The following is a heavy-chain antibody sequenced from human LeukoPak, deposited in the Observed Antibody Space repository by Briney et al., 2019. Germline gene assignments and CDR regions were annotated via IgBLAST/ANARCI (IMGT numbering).Heavy chain of an antibody. J-gene: IGHJ5*02. CDR3: ARRIAVAGTAPSWFDP. V-gene: IGHV4-39*01. CDR2: IYYSGST. CDR1: GGSISSSSYY. D-gene: IGHD6-19*01. Sequence: SETLSLTCTVSGGSISSSSYYWGWIRPPLGKGLEWIGSIYYSGSTYYNPSLKSRVTISVDTSKNQFSLKLSSVTAADTAVYYCARRIAVAGTAPSWFDPWGQGTLVTVSS.